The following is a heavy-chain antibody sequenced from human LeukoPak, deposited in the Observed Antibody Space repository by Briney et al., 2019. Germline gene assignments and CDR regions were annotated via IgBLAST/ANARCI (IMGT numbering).Heavy chain of an antibody. J-gene: IGHJ4*02. V-gene: IGHV3-23*01. CDR2: ISGSGGST. Sequence: GGSLRLSCVASGFTFSSYAMTWVRQAPGKGLEWVSAISGSGGSTYYADSVKGRFTISRDNSKNTLYLQMNSLRAEDTAVYYCAKTDSSGYSNYWGQGTLVTVSS. CDR1: GFTFSSYA. CDR3: AKTDSSGYSNY. D-gene: IGHD3-22*01.